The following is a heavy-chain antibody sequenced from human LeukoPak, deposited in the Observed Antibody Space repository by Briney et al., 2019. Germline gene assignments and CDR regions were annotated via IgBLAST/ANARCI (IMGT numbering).Heavy chain of an antibody. CDR2: ISDSSRHI. CDR3: ARAYTNGDYLDY. J-gene: IGHJ4*02. CDR1: GFTFSRYN. V-gene: IGHV3-21*01. Sequence: PGGSLRLSCAASGFTFSRYNVNWVRQAPGKGLEWVSCISDSSRHIYYADSVKGRFTISRDNAKSSASLQMNSLRVDDTAVYYCARAYTNGDYLDYWGQGTLVTVSS. D-gene: IGHD4-17*01.